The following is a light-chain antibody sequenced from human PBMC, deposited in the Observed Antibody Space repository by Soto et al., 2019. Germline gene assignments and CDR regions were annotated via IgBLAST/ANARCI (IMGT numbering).Light chain of an antibody. CDR2: GAS. Sequence: EQVITQSPATLPVSPGQRATLSHRASQSISDNLAWYQQKPGQAPRLLIYGASTGATSIPARFSGSGSGTEFTLTISSLQSEDFAVYYCQQYNNWLRTFGQGTRLEI. CDR3: QQYNNWLRT. CDR1: QSISDN. J-gene: IGKJ5*01. V-gene: IGKV3-15*01.